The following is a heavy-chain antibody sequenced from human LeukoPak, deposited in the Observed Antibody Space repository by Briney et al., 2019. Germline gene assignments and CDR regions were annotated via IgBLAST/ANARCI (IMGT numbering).Heavy chain of an antibody. J-gene: IGHJ3*02. CDR1: GGSFSGYY. CDR3: ARYVPDYGGYSGGFDI. D-gene: IGHD4-17*01. CDR2: INDSGSS. V-gene: IGHV4-34*01. Sequence: SETLSLTCAVYGGSFSGYYWIWIRQSPGKGLEWIGDINDSGSSNYHPSLKSRVAISLDTSKTQFSLKLTSVTSADTAVYFCARYVPDYGGYSGGFDIWGQGTMVTVSS.